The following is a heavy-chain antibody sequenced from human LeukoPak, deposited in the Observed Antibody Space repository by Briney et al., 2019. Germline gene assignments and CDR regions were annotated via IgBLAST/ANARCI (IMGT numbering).Heavy chain of an antibody. D-gene: IGHD4-17*01. J-gene: IGHJ2*01. CDR2: INHSGST. Sequence: SETLSLACADYGGSFSGYYWSWIRQPPGKGLEWIGEINHSGSTNYNPSLKSRVTISVDTSKNQFSLKLSSVTAADTAVYYCARRDGDYWYFDLWGRGTLVTVSS. V-gene: IGHV4-34*01. CDR1: GGSFSGYY. CDR3: ARRDGDYWYFDL.